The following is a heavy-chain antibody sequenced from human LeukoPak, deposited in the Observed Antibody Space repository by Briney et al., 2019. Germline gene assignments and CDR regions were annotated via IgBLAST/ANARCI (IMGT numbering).Heavy chain of an antibody. CDR2: IKSKTDGGTT. CDR3: TTKSSLRPLDSSGWYGDY. J-gene: IGHJ4*02. Sequence: GSLRLSCAASGFTFSNAWMSWVRQAPWKGLEWVGRIKSKTDGGTTDYAAPVKGRFTISRDDSKNTLYLQMNSLKTEDTAVYYCTTKSSLRPLDSSGWYGDYWGQGTLVTVSS. V-gene: IGHV3-15*01. D-gene: IGHD6-19*01. CDR1: GFTFSNAW.